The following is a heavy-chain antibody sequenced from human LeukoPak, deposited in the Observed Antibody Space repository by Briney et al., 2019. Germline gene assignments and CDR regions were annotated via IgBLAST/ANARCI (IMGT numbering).Heavy chain of an antibody. V-gene: IGHV3-21*06. Sequence: PGGSLRLSCAASGLTFSSFSFNWVRQGPGKGLEWVSSINTVASYIYYADSVKGRFTIPRDNAKNSLYLQMNSLRAEDTGVYYCARLRRNSDKSGFYYYYDYWGQGTLVTVS. CDR3: ARLRRNSDKSGFYYYYDY. D-gene: IGHD3-22*01. CDR1: GLTFSSFS. J-gene: IGHJ4*02. CDR2: INTVASYI.